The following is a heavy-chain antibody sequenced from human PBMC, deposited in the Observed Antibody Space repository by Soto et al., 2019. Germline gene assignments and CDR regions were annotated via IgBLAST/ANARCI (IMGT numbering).Heavy chain of an antibody. Sequence: GGSLRLSCAASGFTFSTYWMHWVRQAPGKGLVWISRINSDGSSITYADSVKGRFTISRDNAKNMLYLQMNSLRAEDKAVYYCGRGCSGGSCYSTTWGQGTLVTVSS. CDR3: GRGCSGGSCYSTT. D-gene: IGHD2-15*01. V-gene: IGHV3-74*01. CDR1: GFTFSTYW. CDR2: INSDGSSI. J-gene: IGHJ5*02.